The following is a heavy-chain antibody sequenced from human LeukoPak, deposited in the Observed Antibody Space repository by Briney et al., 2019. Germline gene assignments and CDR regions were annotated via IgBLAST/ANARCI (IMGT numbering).Heavy chain of an antibody. CDR1: GYTFTSYG. D-gene: IGHD3-9*01. V-gene: IGHV1-18*01. CDR2: ISAYNGNT. CDR3: ARVGVPYFDWLLYYFDY. Sequence: ASVTVSCTASGYTFTSYGISWVRQAPGQGLEWMGWISAYNGNTNYAQKLQGRVTMTTDTSTSTAYMELRSLRSDDTAVYYCARVGVPYFDWLLYYFDYWGQGTLVTVSS. J-gene: IGHJ4*02.